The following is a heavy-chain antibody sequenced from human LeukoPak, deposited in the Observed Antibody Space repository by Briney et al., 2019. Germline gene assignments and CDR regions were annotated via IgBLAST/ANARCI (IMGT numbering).Heavy chain of an antibody. CDR2: ISSSSSYT. J-gene: IGHJ5*02. CDR1: AFTFSVYY. CDR3: ARGYAQLDP. Sequence: GRSLRLSWAASAFTFSVYYMSWIRQAPGNWMEWVSYISSSSSYTNYADSVKGRFTIPRDNAKNSLYLQMNNLRAEDTAVYYCARGYAQLDPWGQGTLLTVSS. V-gene: IGHV3-11*05. D-gene: IGHD6-13*01.